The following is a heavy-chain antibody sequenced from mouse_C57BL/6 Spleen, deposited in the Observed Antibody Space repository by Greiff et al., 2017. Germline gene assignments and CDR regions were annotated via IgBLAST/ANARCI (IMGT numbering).Heavy chain of an antibody. CDR1: GYTFTEYS. Sequence: VKLQESGAELVKPGASVKLSCKASGYTFTEYSIHWVKQRSGQGLEWIGWFYPGSGSIKYNEKFKDKATLTADKSSSTVYMELSRLTSEDSAVYFCARQDSDLYYFDYWGQGTTLTVSS. J-gene: IGHJ2*01. CDR3: ARQDSDLYYFDY. D-gene: IGHD2-13*01. V-gene: IGHV1-62-2*01. CDR2: FYPGSGSI.